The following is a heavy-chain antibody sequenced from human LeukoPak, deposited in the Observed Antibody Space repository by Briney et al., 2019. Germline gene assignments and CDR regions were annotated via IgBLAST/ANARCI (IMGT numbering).Heavy chain of an antibody. V-gene: IGHV4-34*01. CDR2: INHSGIT. Sequence: SETLSLTCAVYGGSFSDYYWSWIRQPPGKGLEYIGEINHSGITNYNPSLMSRVTVSVDTSKNQFSLTMSSVTAADTAVYYSARQPSMVRGVIIVFLDVWGKGTTVTISS. D-gene: IGHD3-10*01. CDR3: ARQPSMVRGVIIVFLDV. J-gene: IGHJ6*04. CDR1: GGSFSDYY.